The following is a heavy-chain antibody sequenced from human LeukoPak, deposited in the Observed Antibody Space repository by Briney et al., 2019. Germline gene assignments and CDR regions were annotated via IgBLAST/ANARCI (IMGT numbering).Heavy chain of an antibody. D-gene: IGHD5-18*01. CDR1: GFTFSSYW. Sequence: HPGGSLRLSCAASGFTFSSYWMSWVRQAPGKGLEWVANIKQDGSEKYYVDSVKGRFTISRDNAKNSLYLQMNSLGAEDTAVYYCASIEGRGYSYGSLDYWGQGTLVTVSS. J-gene: IGHJ4*02. CDR3: ASIEGRGYSYGSLDY. CDR2: IKQDGSEK. V-gene: IGHV3-7*01.